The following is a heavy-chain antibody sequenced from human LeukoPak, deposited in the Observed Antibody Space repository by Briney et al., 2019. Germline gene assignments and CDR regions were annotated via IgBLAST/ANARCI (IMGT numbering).Heavy chain of an antibody. V-gene: IGHV3-30*18. J-gene: IGHJ4*02. D-gene: IGHD6-19*01. CDR3: AKDHYSSGWYFDY. Sequence: GGSLRLSCAASGFTFSSYGMHWVRRAPGKGLEWVAIISYDGSNKYYADSVKGRFTISRDNSKNTLYLQMNSLRAEDTAVYYCAKDHYSSGWYFDYWGQGTLVAVSS. CDR2: ISYDGSNK. CDR1: GFTFSSYG.